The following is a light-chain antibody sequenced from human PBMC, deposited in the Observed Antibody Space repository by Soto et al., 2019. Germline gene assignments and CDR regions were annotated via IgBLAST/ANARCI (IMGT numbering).Light chain of an antibody. V-gene: IGKV1-39*01. CDR1: QSISSY. Sequence: DLPMTQSPSSLSASVGDRVTITCRASQSISSYLNWYQQKPGKAPKLLIYAASSLQSGVPSRFSGSGSGTDFTLTISSLQPEDFATCYCQQSYSTPLTFGPGTKVDIK. J-gene: IGKJ3*01. CDR2: AAS. CDR3: QQSYSTPLT.